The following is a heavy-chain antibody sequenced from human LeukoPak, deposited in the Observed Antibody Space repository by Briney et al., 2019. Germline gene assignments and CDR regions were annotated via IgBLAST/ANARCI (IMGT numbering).Heavy chain of an antibody. CDR2: INHSGST. J-gene: IGHJ4*02. CDR1: GESFSGYY. V-gene: IGHV4-34*01. Sequence: SETLSLTCAVYGESFSGYYWSWIRQPPGKGLEWIGEINHSGSTNYNPSLESRVTISVDTSKNQFSLKLSSVTAADTAVYYCARVGKQGWDFDHWGQGTLVTVSS. D-gene: IGHD6-19*01. CDR3: ARVGKQGWDFDH.